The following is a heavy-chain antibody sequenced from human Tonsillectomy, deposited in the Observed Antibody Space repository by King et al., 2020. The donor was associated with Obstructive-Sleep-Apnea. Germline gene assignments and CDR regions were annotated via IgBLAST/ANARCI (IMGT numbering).Heavy chain of an antibody. CDR1: GFTFSNYG. CDR2: ISYDGSNK. CDR3: AKDRGDSPYWYFDL. D-gene: IGHD4-17*01. V-gene: IGHV3-30*18. Sequence: VQLVESGGGVVQPGRSLRLSCAASGFTFSNYGMHWVRQAPGKGLEWVAVISYDGSNKYYADSVKGRFTISRDNSKNTLYLQMNSPRAEDTAVYYCAKDRGDSPYWYFDLWGRGTPVTVSS. J-gene: IGHJ2*01.